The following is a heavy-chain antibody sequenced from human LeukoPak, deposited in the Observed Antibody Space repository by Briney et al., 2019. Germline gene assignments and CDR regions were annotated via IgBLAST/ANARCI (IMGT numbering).Heavy chain of an antibody. CDR1: GYSISSGCY. Sequence: PSETLSLTCAVSGYSISSGCYWGWIRQPPGKGLEWIGSIYHSGSTYYNPSLKSRVTISVDTSKNHFSPTLSSVTAADTAVYYCASPYSSSSGFDSWGQGTLVTVSS. J-gene: IGHJ4*02. CDR2: IYHSGST. CDR3: ASPYSSSSGFDS. V-gene: IGHV4-38-2*01. D-gene: IGHD6-6*01.